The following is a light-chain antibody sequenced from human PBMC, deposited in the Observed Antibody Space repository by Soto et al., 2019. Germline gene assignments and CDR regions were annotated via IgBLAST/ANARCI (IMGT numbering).Light chain of an antibody. J-gene: IGLJ2*01. CDR2: DVS. CDR3: CSYAGSYTVV. CDR1: SSDVGGYNH. V-gene: IGLV2-11*01. Sequence: QSALTQPRSVSGSPGQSVTISCTGTSSDVGGYNHVSWYQQHPGKAPKYMIYDVSKRPSGVPDRFSGSKSGNTASLTISGRQAEDESEYDCCSYAGSYTVVFGGGTKLTVL.